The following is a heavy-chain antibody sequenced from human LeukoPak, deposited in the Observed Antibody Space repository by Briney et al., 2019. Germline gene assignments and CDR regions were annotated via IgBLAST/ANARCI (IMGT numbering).Heavy chain of an antibody. V-gene: IGHV3-30*02. Sequence: GGSLRLSCAASGFTFSSYGMHWVLQAPGKGLEWVAFIRYDGSNKYYADSVKGRFTISRDNSKNTLYLQMNSLRAEDTAVYYCAKGYSNYCGYWGQGTLVTVSS. CDR2: IRYDGSNK. CDR1: GFTFSSYG. D-gene: IGHD4-11*01. CDR3: AKGYSNYCGY. J-gene: IGHJ4*02.